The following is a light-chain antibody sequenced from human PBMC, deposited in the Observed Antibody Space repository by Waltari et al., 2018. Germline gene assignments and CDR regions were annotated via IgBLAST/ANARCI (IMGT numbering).Light chain of an antibody. V-gene: IGLV2-23*02. J-gene: IGLJ3*02. CDR1: GNDIGSYNL. Sequence: QSALTQPASVSGSPGQSSTISCTGTGNDIGSYNLLSWYQQHPGQAPRLIIYEVTKRPAGVSSRFSGSQSGNTASLTISGLQAEDEAKYFCCSYIGSNMLVFGGGTNLTVL. CDR3: CSYIGSNMLV. CDR2: EVT.